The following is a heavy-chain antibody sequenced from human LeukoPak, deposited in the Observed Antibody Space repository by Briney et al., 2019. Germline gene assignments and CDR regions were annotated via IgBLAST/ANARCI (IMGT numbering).Heavy chain of an antibody. CDR2: IYYSGST. CDR3: ARQSYDILTGYYLTRSAYYYYMDV. D-gene: IGHD3-9*01. J-gene: IGHJ6*03. Sequence: SETLSLTCSVSGYSISSGYYWGWIRQPPGKGLEWIGSIYYSGSTYYNPSLKSRVTISVDTSKNQFSLKLSSVTAADTAVYYCARQSYDILTGYYLTRSAYYYYMDVWGKGTTVTISS. CDR1: GYSISSGYY. V-gene: IGHV4-38-2*02.